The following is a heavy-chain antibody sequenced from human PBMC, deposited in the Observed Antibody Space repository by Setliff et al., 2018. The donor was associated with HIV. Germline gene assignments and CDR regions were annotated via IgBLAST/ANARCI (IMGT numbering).Heavy chain of an antibody. CDR3: ARAQPYYYYYMDV. J-gene: IGHJ6*03. Sequence: SCSVSGGPISSHYWSWIRQPPGKGLEWIGSVYFSGATYYNPSLKSRATVFMEVASTNQFSLRLSSVTAADTAVYYCARAQPYYYYYMDVWGKGTTVTVSS. CDR2: VYFSGAT. D-gene: IGHD6-13*01. V-gene: IGHV4-59*11. CDR1: GGPISSHY.